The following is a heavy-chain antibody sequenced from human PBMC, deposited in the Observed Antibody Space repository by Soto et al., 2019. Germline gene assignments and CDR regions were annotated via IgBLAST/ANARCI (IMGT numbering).Heavy chain of an antibody. CDR3: AREALLCPTYCGTTSWHRYYYGMDV. CDR1: GGSISSSSYY. V-gene: IGHV4-39*02. CDR2: TYYSGST. D-gene: IGHD2-2*01. J-gene: IGHJ6*02. Sequence: SETLSLTCTVSGGSISSSSYYWGWIRQPPGKGLEWIGSTYYSGSTYYNPYLKSRVTISVDTSKNQFSLKLSSVTAADTAVHYCAREALLCPTYCGTTSWHRYYYGMDVWGQGTTVT.